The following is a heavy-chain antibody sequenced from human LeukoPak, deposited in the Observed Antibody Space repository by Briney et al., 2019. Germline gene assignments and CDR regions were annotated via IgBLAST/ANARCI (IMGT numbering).Heavy chain of an antibody. CDR3: AKVPTPFCSGGTCYLDY. CDR1: GFTFTSYA. V-gene: IGHV3-23*01. Sequence: PGGSLRLSCAASGFTFTSYAMSWVRQAPGKGLEWVSRISSDGSSTTYADSVKGRFTISRDNSKNTLYLQMNSLGAEDTAVYYCAKVPTPFCSGGTCYLDYWGQGTLVTVSS. J-gene: IGHJ4*02. D-gene: IGHD2-15*01. CDR2: ISSDGSST.